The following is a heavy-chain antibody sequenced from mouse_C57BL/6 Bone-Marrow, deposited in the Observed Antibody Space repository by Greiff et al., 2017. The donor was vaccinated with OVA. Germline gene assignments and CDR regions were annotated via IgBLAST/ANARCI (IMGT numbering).Heavy chain of an antibody. V-gene: IGHV1-7*01. CDR1: GYTFTSYW. J-gene: IGHJ3*01. CDR3: ARRDSSGYGGFAY. D-gene: IGHD3-2*02. CDR2: INPSSGYT. Sequence: QVQLQQSGAELAKPGASVKLSCKASGYTFTSYWMHWVKQRPGQGLEWIGYINPSSGYTKYNQKFKDKATLTADKSSSTAYMQLSSLPYEDSAVYYCARRDSSGYGGFAYGGRGTLVTVSA.